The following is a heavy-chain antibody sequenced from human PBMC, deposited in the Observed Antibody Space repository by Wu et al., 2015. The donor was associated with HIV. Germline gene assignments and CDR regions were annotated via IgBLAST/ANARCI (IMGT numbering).Heavy chain of an antibody. CDR3: ARALRPVADALELDY. CDR2: LNPYTGGA. Sequence: QVQLMQSGTEVKKPGASVKVSCKTSGYTFIDHHIHWVRQAPGEGLEWMGRLNPYTGGADYEQRFQGRITMSRDTSIATAYMELRSLSSDDSAVYYCARALRPVADALELDYWGQGTAGHRLV. D-gene: IGHD6-19*01. CDR1: GYTFIDHH. V-gene: IGHV1-2*06. J-gene: IGHJ4*02.